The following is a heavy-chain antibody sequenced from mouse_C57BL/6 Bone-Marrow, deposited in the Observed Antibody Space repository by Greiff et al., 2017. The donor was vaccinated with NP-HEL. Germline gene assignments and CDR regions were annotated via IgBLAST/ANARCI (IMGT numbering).Heavy chain of an antibody. V-gene: IGHV5-17*01. D-gene: IGHD2-2*01. Sequence: EVQRVESGGGLVKPGGSLKLSCAASGFTFSDYGMHWVRQAPEKGLEWVAYISSGSSTIYYADTVKGRFTISRDNAKNTLFLQMTSLRSEDTAMYYCARGLRDYAMDYWGQGTSVTVSS. CDR2: ISSGSSTI. CDR1: GFTFSDYG. J-gene: IGHJ4*01. CDR3: ARGLRDYAMDY.